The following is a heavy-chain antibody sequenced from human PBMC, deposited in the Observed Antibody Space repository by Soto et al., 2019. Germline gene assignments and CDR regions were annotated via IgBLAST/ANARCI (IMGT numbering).Heavy chain of an antibody. CDR2: IIPMFGTA. Sequence: QVQLVQSGAEVKKPESSVKVSCKAPGGTFSTYAISWVRQAPGQGLEWMGGIIPMFGTANYAQRFQDGVTITADESTNTVYMELSSLRSEDTAVYFCASGIQLWLRRINNGYSGWGQGTLVTVSS. CDR3: ASGIQLWLRRINNGYSG. CDR1: GGTFSTYA. J-gene: IGHJ4*02. D-gene: IGHD5-18*01. V-gene: IGHV1-69*12.